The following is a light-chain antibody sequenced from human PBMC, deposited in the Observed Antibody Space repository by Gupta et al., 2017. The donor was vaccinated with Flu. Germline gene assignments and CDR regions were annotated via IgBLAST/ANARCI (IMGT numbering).Light chain of an antibody. CDR2: GAS. CDR3: QQYNNWPPST. Sequence: EIVMTQSPATLSVSPGERATLSCRASQSVSSNLAWYQQKPGQAPRLLIYGASTRDTGIPARFSGSGYGKEFTLTISSRQSEDFAVYYSQQYNNWPPSTFGQGSKLETK. CDR1: QSVSSN. J-gene: IGKJ2*01. V-gene: IGKV3-15*01.